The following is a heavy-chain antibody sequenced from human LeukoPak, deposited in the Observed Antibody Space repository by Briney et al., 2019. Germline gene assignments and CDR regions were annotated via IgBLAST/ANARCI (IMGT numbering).Heavy chain of an antibody. CDR2: IYYSGST. D-gene: IGHD3-3*01. J-gene: IGHJ6*03. Sequence: SETLSLTCTVSGGSISSYYWSWIRQPPGKGLEWIGYIYYSGSTNYNPSLKSRVTISVDTSKNQFSLKLSSVTAADTAVYYCARVEVRYDFWSGLGYSYMDVWGKGTTVTVSS. CDR1: GGSISSYY. CDR3: ARVEVRYDFWSGLGYSYMDV. V-gene: IGHV4-59*01.